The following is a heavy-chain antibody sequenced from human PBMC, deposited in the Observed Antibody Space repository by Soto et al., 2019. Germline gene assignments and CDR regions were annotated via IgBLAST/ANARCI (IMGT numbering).Heavy chain of an antibody. CDR1: GFSLSTSGVG. CDR2: IYWDDDK. CDR3: AHVYGGYDNFDY. Sequence: QITLKESGPTLVKPTQPLTLTCTFSGFSLSTSGVGVGWIRQPPGKALEWLALIYWDDDKRYSPSLKSRLTITKDTSKNQVVLTMTNVDPVDTATYYCAHVYGGYDNFDYWGQGTLVTVSS. D-gene: IGHD5-12*01. J-gene: IGHJ4*02. V-gene: IGHV2-5*02.